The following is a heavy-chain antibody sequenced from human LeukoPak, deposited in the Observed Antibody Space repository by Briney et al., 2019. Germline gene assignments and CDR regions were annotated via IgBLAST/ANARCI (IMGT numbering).Heavy chain of an antibody. J-gene: IGHJ4*02. V-gene: IGHV3-11*01. Sequence: PGGSLRLSCAASGFTFSDYYMSWIRQAPGKGLERVSYISSSGSTIYYADSVKGRFTISRDNAKNSLYLQMNSLRAEDTAVYYCARGPKVDSSGYYHNYWGQGTLVTVSS. CDR2: ISSSGSTI. D-gene: IGHD3-22*01. CDR1: GFTFSDYY. CDR3: ARGPKVDSSGYYHNY.